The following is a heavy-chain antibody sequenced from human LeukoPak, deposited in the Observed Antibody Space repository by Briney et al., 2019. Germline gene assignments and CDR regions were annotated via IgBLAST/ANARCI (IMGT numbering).Heavy chain of an antibody. V-gene: IGHV4-59*01. D-gene: IGHD3-3*01. CDR2: IYYSGST. CDR3: ARGRDDFWSGYYSGHFDY. J-gene: IGHJ4*02. CDR1: GGSISSYY. Sequence: SETLSLTCTVSGGSISSYYWSWIRQPPGKGLERIGYIYYSGSTNYNPSLKSRVTISVDTSKNQFSLKLSSVTAADTAVYYCARGRDDFWSGYYSGHFDYWGQGTLVTVSS.